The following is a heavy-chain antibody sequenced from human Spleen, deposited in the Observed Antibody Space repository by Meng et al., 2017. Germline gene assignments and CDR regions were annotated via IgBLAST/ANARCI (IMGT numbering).Heavy chain of an antibody. V-gene: IGHV1-58*01. CDR1: GFTFTRSA. Sequence: SVKVSCKASGFTFTRSAVQWVRQVRGQGREWIGWIVVGSGNTNYAQKFQERVTITREMSTSTAYMELSSLRSEDTAVYYCAADPSYGSGSYSYFYSGTDVWGQGTTVTVSS. D-gene: IGHD3-10*01. CDR3: AADPSYGSGSYSYFYSGTDV. J-gene: IGHJ6*02. CDR2: IVVGSGNT.